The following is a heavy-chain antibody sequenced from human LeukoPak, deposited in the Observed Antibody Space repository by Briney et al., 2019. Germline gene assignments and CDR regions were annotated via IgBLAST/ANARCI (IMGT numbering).Heavy chain of an antibody. CDR1: GYTFTSYG. Sequence: ASVKVSCKASGYTFTSYGISWVRQAPGQGLEWMGWISAYNGNKNYAQMVQGRVTMTTDTSTSTAYMELRSLRSDDTAVYYCARDLPHYYYDNSGLHVFDVWGQGTMVTVSS. D-gene: IGHD3-22*01. J-gene: IGHJ3*01. CDR3: ARDLPHYYYDNSGLHVFDV. V-gene: IGHV1-18*01. CDR2: ISAYNGNK.